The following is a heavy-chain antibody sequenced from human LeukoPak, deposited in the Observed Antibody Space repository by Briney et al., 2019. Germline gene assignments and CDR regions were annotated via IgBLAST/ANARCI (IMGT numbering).Heavy chain of an antibody. V-gene: IGHV3-9*01. Sequence: GGSLRLSCAASGFTFSSYAMHWVRQAPGKGLEWVSGISWNSGSIGYADSVKGRFTISRDNAKNSLYLQMNSLRAEDTALYYCAKEIAVAGFDPWGQGTLVTVSS. D-gene: IGHD6-19*01. J-gene: IGHJ5*02. CDR3: AKEIAVAGFDP. CDR2: ISWNSGSI. CDR1: GFTFSSYA.